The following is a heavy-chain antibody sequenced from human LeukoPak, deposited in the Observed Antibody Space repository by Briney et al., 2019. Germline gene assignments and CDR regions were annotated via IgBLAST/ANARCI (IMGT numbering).Heavy chain of an antibody. CDR1: GYTFTSYG. D-gene: IGHD3-3*01. Sequence: ASVKVSCKASGYTFTSYGISWVRQAPGQGLEWMGWISAYNGNTNYAQKLQGRVTMTTDTSTSTAYMELRSLRSDDTAVYYCARGHTYYDFWSGLMEYYFDYWGQGTLVTVSS. J-gene: IGHJ4*02. CDR2: ISAYNGNT. V-gene: IGHV1-18*01. CDR3: ARGHTYYDFWSGLMEYYFDY.